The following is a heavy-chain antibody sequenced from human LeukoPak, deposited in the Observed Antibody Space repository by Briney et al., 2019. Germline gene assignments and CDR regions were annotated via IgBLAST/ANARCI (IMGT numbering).Heavy chain of an antibody. V-gene: IGHV4-59*08. CDR3: APTPYCSSTSCYGFDP. CDR1: GGSISSYY. J-gene: IGHJ5*02. D-gene: IGHD2-2*01. Sequence: SETLSLTCTVSGGSISSYYWSWIRQPPGKGLEWIGYIYYSGSTNYNPSLKSRVTISVDTSKNQFSLKLSSVTAADTAVYYCAPTPYCSSTSCYGFDPWGQGTLVTVSS. CDR2: IYYSGST.